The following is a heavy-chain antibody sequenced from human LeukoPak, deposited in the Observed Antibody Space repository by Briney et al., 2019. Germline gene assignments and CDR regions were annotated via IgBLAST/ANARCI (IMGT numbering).Heavy chain of an antibody. CDR2: IYYSGSN. D-gene: IGHD2-21*02. V-gene: IGHV4-31*03. CDR3: ASAVVTASDAFDM. Sequence: SEALSLTRTLSLGSLSSGGYYGSWPRHHPGRGLGCLGYIYYSGSNYYHPPLKSRVPIPVNTPKTHFSLKMSSVTAGDPPVFSCASAVVTASDAFDMWGQGTMATVSA. J-gene: IGHJ3*02. CDR1: LGSLSSGGYY.